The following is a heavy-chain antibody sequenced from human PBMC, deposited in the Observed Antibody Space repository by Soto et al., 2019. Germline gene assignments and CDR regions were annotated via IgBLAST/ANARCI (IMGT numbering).Heavy chain of an antibody. J-gene: IGHJ4*02. Sequence: PVGSLRLSCAASGFTFSSYAMSWVRQAPGKGLEWVSAIRGSGGSTYYADSVKGRFTISRDNSKNTLYLQMNSLRAEDTAVYYCAKGRSPGIAAARIDYWGQGTLVTVSS. D-gene: IGHD6-13*01. CDR3: AKGRSPGIAAARIDY. CDR1: GFTFSSYA. CDR2: IRGSGGST. V-gene: IGHV3-23*01.